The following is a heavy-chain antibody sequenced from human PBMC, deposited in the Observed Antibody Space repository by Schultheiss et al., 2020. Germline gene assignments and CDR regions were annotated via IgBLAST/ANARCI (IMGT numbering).Heavy chain of an antibody. CDR2: IYYSGST. CDR3: AGGENYGMDV. D-gene: IGHD2-21*01. J-gene: IGHJ6*02. Sequence: SETLSLTCTVSGGSISSYYWSWIRQPPGKGLEWIGSIYYSGSTYFNPSLKNRVTISLDTSKNQFSLKLSSVTAADTAVYYCAGGENYGMDVWGQGTTVTVSS. V-gene: IGHV4-59*04. CDR1: GGSISSYY.